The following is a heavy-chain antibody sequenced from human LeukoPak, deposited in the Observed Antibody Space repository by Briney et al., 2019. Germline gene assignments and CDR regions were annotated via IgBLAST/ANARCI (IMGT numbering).Heavy chain of an antibody. CDR3: AKGALSSGWPYYYYYYGMDV. CDR2: ISGSGGST. D-gene: IGHD6-19*01. Sequence: GGSLRLSCAASGFTFSSYGMHWVRQAPGKGLEWVSAISGSGGSTYYADSVKGRFTISRDNSKNTLYLQMNSLRAEDTAVYYCAKGALSSGWPYYYYYYGMDVWGQGTTVTVSS. V-gene: IGHV3-23*01. CDR1: GFTFSSYG. J-gene: IGHJ6*02.